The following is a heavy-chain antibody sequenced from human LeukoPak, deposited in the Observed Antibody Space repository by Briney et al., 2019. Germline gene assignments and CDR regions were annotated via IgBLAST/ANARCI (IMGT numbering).Heavy chain of an antibody. V-gene: IGHV4-39*01. CDR2: IYYSGST. Sequence: SETLSLTCTVSGGSISSSSYYWGWIRQPPGKGLEWIGSIYYSGSTYYNPSLKSRVTISVDTSKNQFSLKLSSVTAADTAVYYCASRPLGELYFDYWGQGTLVTVSS. CDR1: GGSISSSSYY. CDR3: ASRPLGELYFDY. J-gene: IGHJ4*02. D-gene: IGHD3-16*01.